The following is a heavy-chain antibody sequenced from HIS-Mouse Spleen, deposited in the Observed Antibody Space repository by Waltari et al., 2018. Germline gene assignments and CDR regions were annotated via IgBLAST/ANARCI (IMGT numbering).Heavy chain of an antibody. D-gene: IGHD6-13*01. CDR1: GCSISSSSDY. CDR3: AREIPYSSSWYDWYFDL. V-gene: IGHV4-39*07. Sequence: QLQLQESGPGLVTPSETLSLTCTVSGCSISSSSDYWGWIRQPPGKGLEWTGSIYYSGSTYYNPSLKSRVTISVDTSKNQFSLKLSSVTAADTAVYYCAREIPYSSSWYDWYFDLWGRGTLVTVSS. J-gene: IGHJ2*01. CDR2: IYYSGST.